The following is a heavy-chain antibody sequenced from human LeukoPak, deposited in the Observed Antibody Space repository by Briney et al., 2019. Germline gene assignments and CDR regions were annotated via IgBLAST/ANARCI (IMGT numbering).Heavy chain of an antibody. V-gene: IGHV4-59*01. CDR2: IYYSGST. Sequence: SETLSLTCTVSGGSISSYYWNWIRQPPGKGLEWIGYIYYSGSTNYNPSLKSRVTISVDTSKNQFSLKLSSVTAADTAVYYCARDRGEDGYNTFDIWGQGTMVTVSS. CDR3: ARDRGEDGYNTFDI. J-gene: IGHJ3*02. CDR1: GGSISSYY. D-gene: IGHD5-24*01.